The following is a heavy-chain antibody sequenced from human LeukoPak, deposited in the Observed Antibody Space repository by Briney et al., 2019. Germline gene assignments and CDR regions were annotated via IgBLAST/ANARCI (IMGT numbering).Heavy chain of an antibody. CDR3: ARTPYCSSASCSRFDP. J-gene: IGHJ5*02. Sequence: AETLSLTCAVSGYSISSGYYWGWIRQPPGKGLEWIGSIYHSGSTYYNLSLKSRVTISVDTSKNQFSLKLSSVTAADTAVYYCARTPYCSSASCSRFDPWGQGTLVTVPS. D-gene: IGHD2-2*01. V-gene: IGHV4-38-2*01. CDR1: GYSISSGYY. CDR2: IYHSGST.